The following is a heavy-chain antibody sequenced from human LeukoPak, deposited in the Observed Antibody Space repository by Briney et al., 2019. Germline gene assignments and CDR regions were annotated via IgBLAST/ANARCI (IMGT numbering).Heavy chain of an antibody. Sequence: GGSLRLSCAASGFTFNTYWVHWVRQAPGKGLVWVSRINPDGSTINYADSVKGRFTISRDNAKNTLYLQMNSLRAEDTAVYYCATAGNYRFDYWGQGTLVTVSS. CDR3: ATAGNYRFDY. CDR2: INPDGSTI. J-gene: IGHJ4*02. V-gene: IGHV3-74*01. D-gene: IGHD1-7*01. CDR1: GFTFNTYW.